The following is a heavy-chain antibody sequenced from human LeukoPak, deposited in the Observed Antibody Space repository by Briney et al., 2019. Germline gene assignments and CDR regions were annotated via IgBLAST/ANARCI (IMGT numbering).Heavy chain of an antibody. CDR1: GGSISSGGYY. CDR2: IYHSGST. V-gene: IGHV4-30-2*01. Sequence: SQTLSLTCTVSGGSISSGGYYWSWIRQPPGRGLEWIGYIYHSGSTFYNPSLKSRVTISVDRSKNQFSLKLSSVTAADTAVYYCASIPSYYFDYWGQGTLVTVSS. J-gene: IGHJ4*02. CDR3: ASIPSYYFDY.